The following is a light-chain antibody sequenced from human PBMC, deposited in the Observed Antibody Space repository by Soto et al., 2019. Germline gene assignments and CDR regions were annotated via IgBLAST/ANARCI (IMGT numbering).Light chain of an antibody. CDR2: WAS. Sequence: DIVMTQSPDSLAVSLGERATINCKSSQSVLYSSNNKNYLAWYQQKPGQPPKLLIYWASTRESGVPDRFSGSGSGTDVTTTISSLQDEDVAVYYCQQYYSTPPYTFGQGTKLEIK. CDR3: QQYYSTPPYT. CDR1: QSVLYSSNNKNY. J-gene: IGKJ2*01. V-gene: IGKV4-1*01.